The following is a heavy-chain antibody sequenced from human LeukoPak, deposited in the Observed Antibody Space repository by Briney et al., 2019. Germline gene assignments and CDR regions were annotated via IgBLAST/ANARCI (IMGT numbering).Heavy chain of an antibody. CDR2: IYPGDSDT. D-gene: IGHD3-22*01. CDR1: GYTFSNYW. J-gene: IGHJ4*02. CDR3: ARSSGSLDY. Sequence: GESLKISCKCSGYTFSNYWIGWVRQMPGKGLEWMGIIYPGDSDTRYCPSFRGQVTISADKSITTAYLQWRSLKASDTAMYYCARSSGSLDYWGQGTLVTVSS. V-gene: IGHV5-51*01.